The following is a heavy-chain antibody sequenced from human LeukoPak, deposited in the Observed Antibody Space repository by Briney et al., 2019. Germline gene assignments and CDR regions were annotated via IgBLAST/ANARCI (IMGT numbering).Heavy chain of an antibody. CDR3: ARVAYYGRDWFDP. CDR1: GFTFSNFW. V-gene: IGHV3-7*01. J-gene: IGHJ5*02. CDR2: IKHDGSEK. Sequence: GGPLRLSCAASGFTFSNFWMSWVRQAPGKGLEWVANIKHDGSEKYYVDSVKGRFTISRDNAKNSLYLQMNSLRAEDTAVYSCARVAYYGRDWFDPWGRGTLVTVTS. D-gene: IGHD3-10*01.